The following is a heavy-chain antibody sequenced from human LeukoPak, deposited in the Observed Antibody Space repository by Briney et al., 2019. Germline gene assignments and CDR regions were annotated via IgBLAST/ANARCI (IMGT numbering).Heavy chain of an antibody. V-gene: IGHV3-64*02. D-gene: IGHD3-16*02. CDR2: ITSSGNNI. J-gene: IGHJ4*02. Sequence: GGSLRLSCAASGFIFNSYAMPWVRQAPGRGLEYVSAITSSGNNIFYADSVKGRFTISRDNSKNTLYLQMGSLRAEDMAVYYCTRGPGYDYVWGSFRADYWGQGTLVTVSS. CDR3: TRGPGYDYVWGSFRADY. CDR1: GFIFNSYA.